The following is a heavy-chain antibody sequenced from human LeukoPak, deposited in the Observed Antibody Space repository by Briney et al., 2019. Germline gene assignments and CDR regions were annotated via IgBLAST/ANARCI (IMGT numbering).Heavy chain of an antibody. Sequence: SETLSLTCTVSGGSISSSLYYWGWIRQPPGKGLEWIGNIYYDGSTYYNPSLKSRATISVDTSKNQFSLKLSSVTAADTAVYYCARYLPAPYYYGMDVWGQGTTVTVSS. CDR1: GGSISSSLYY. D-gene: IGHD2-2*01. V-gene: IGHV4-39*07. J-gene: IGHJ6*02. CDR3: ARYLPAPYYYGMDV. CDR2: IYYDGST.